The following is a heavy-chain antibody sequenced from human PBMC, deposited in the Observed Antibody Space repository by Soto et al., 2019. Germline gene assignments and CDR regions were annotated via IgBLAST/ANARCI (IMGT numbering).Heavy chain of an antibody. Sequence: QVQLVQSGAEVKKPGASVKVSCKASGYTFTGYYMHWVRQAPGQGLEWMGWINPNSGGTNYAQKFQGWVTMTRDTSISTAYMELSRLRSDDTAVYYCPRTRYDITGDPPTFDYWGQGTLVTVSS. CDR2: INPNSGGT. J-gene: IGHJ4*02. CDR1: GYTFTGYY. V-gene: IGHV1-2*04. D-gene: IGHD7-27*01. CDR3: PRTRYDITGDPPTFDY.